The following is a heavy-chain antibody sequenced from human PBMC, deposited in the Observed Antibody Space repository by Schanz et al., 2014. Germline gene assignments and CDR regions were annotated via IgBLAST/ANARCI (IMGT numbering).Heavy chain of an antibody. CDR1: GYVFTAYY. J-gene: IGHJ2*01. D-gene: IGHD3-16*01. V-gene: IGHV1-2*02. CDR3: ARDGGRPGHFWYFDL. CDR2: TNPNGGA. Sequence: QGHLVQSGAEVKEPGASVQVSCKASGYVFTAYYMHWVRQAPGQGLEWMGVTNPNGGAEFAQKFQGRISMTRDTSTTTFYMELSSLTSDDTAVYCCARDGGRPGHFWYFDLWGRGTLVTVSS.